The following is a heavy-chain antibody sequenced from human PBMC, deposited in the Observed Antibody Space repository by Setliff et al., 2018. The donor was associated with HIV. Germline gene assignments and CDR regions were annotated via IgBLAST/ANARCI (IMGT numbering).Heavy chain of an antibody. V-gene: IGHV1-69-2*01. D-gene: IGHD3-16*01. CDR1: GYTFPDYY. CDR2: IDPDRGDT. Sequence: ASVKVSCKVSGYTFPDYYMQWVRQAPGKGLEWMGLIDPDRGDTVYAEKFQGRVSITADRSIDIAYMKLSNLRSEDTAMYSCAWGTQRPIDSWGQGTLVTVSS. J-gene: IGHJ4*02. CDR3: AWGTQRPIDS.